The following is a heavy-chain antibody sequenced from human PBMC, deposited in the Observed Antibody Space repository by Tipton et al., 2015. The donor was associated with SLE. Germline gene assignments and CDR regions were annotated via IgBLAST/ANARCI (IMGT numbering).Heavy chain of an antibody. V-gene: IGHV4-4*07. CDR1: GGSISFDY. CDR2: IYSSGDR. D-gene: IGHD4-17*01. CDR3: ARGSDGEYVRYFDV. J-gene: IGHJ2*01. Sequence: TPSLTCTVSGGSISFDYWSWIRQSAGRGLEWIGRIYSSGDRDYNPSLRSRVTMSIDASQNRVSPRLKSVSAADTAVYYCARGSDGEYVRYFDVWGPGTLVTVSS.